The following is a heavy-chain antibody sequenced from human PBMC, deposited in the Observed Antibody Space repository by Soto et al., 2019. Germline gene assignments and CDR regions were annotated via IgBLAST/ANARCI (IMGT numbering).Heavy chain of an antibody. CDR2: INGDGSYR. D-gene: IGHD2-2*01. CDR1: GFTFSSYW. Sequence: LSCAASGFTFSSYWMHWVRQAPGKGLVWVSRINGDGSYRGYADSVKGRFTISRGNARNTLYLQMNILRVEDTAVYYCARSLSTSPDYWGQGTLVTVSS. CDR3: ARSLSTSPDY. V-gene: IGHV3-74*01. J-gene: IGHJ4*02.